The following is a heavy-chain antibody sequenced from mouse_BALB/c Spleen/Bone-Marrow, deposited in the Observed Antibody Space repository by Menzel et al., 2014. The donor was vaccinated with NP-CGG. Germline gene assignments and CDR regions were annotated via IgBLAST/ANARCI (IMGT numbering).Heavy chain of an antibody. CDR2: RWGGGGT. J-gene: IGHJ4*01. CDR3: ARKDGGYYVMDY. Sequence: VMLVESGPGLVAPSQNLSITCTVSGISLSRYNIHWIRQPPGKGLEWLGMRWGGGGTDHNSALKSRLRISKDNSKSQIFLKINSLQIDDTAMCYCARKDGGYYVMDYWGQGTSVTVSS. D-gene: IGHD2-3*01. V-gene: IGHV2-6-4*01. CDR1: GISLSRYN.